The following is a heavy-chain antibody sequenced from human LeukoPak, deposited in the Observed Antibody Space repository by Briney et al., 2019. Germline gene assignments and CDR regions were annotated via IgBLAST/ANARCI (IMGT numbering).Heavy chain of an antibody. CDR3: ARVTEYYDFWSGYYTEHFDY. Sequence: GASVTVSCMGSVYTFTNYEINRVRQANGQGREWVGWMNPNSGKKGYAQKFQGRVTITRKSYISTDYMEVRSLRSEDTAVYYCARVTEYYDFWSGYYTEHFDYWGQGTLVTVSS. V-gene: IGHV1-8*03. J-gene: IGHJ4*02. CDR1: VYTFTNYE. D-gene: IGHD3-3*01. CDR2: MNPNSGKK.